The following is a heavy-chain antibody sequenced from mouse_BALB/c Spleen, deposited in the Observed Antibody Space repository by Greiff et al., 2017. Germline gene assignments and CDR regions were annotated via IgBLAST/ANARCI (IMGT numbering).Heavy chain of an antibody. V-gene: IGHV5-9-4*01. CDR1: GFTFSSYA. J-gene: IGHJ4*01. Sequence: EVQLVESGGGLVKPGGSLKLSCAASGFTFSSYAMSWVRQSPEKRLEWVAEISSGGSYTYYPDTVTGRFTISRDNAKNTLYLEMSSLRSEDTAMYYCARDWGYAMDYWGQGTSVTVSS. CDR3: ARDWGYAMDY. CDR2: ISSGGSYT.